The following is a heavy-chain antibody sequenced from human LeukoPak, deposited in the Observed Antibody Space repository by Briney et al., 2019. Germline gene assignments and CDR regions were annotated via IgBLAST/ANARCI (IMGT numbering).Heavy chain of an antibody. V-gene: IGHV2-5*02. CDR3: AHRPVIGAPFDS. CDR2: IYWDDDK. Sequence: ESGPTLVRPTQTLTLTCTFSGFSLSTSEVGVGWIRQPPGKALEWLALIYWDDDKRYSPSLKSRLTITKDTPKNQVVLTMTNMDPVDTATYYCAHRPVIGAPFDSWGQGTLVTVSS. J-gene: IGHJ4*02. D-gene: IGHD2/OR15-2a*01. CDR1: GFSLSTSEVG.